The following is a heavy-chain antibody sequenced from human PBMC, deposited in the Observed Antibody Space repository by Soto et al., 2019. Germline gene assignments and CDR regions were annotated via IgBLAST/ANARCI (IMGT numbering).Heavy chain of an antibody. J-gene: IGHJ6*02. CDR3: AREFGVVTKAGTTFPDHYYYYGMDV. V-gene: IGHV1-69*13. CDR1: GGTFSSYA. CDR2: IIPIFGTA. Sequence: VKVSCKASGGTFSSYAISWVRQAPGQGLEWMGGIIPIFGTANYAQKFQGRVTITADESTSTAYMELSSLRSEDTAVYYCAREFGVVTKAGTTFPDHYYYYGMDVWGQGTTVTVSS. D-gene: IGHD1-1*01.